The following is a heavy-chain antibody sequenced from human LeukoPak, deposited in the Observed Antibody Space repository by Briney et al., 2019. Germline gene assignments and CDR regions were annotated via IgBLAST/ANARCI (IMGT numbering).Heavy chain of an antibody. CDR3: AKDWYYYGSGSQDLDY. Sequence: GGSLRLSCAASGFTFSSYGIHWVRQAPGKGLEWVAVISYDGSNKYYADSVKGRFTISRDNSKNTLYLQMNSLRAEDTAVYYCAKDWYYYGSGSQDLDYWGQGTLVTVSS. D-gene: IGHD3-10*01. CDR1: GFTFSSYG. CDR2: ISYDGSNK. J-gene: IGHJ4*02. V-gene: IGHV3-30*18.